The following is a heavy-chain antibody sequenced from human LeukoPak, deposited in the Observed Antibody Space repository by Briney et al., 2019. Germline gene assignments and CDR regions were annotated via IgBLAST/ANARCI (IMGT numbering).Heavy chain of an antibody. CDR2: MNPKSGNT. Sequence: ASVRVSCKASGYTFINHDISWVRQANGQGPEWMGWMNPKSGNTLFEKKFQGRVSMTSDSSISTAYLEVRGLTFEDTAVYYCARPMGGSRMPPTTRLDPWGQGTLVTVSS. V-gene: IGHV1-8*01. CDR3: ARPMGGSRMPPTTRLDP. J-gene: IGHJ5*02. CDR1: GYTFINHD. D-gene: IGHD3-16*01.